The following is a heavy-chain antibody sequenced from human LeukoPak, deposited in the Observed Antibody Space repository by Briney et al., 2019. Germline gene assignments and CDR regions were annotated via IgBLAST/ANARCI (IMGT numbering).Heavy chain of an antibody. D-gene: IGHD2-21*01. V-gene: IGHV3-23*01. Sequence: GGSLRLSCAASGFTFSSYGMSWVRQAPGKGLEWVSGISWNSGSIGYADSVKGRFTISRDSSKNTLYLQMNRLRAEDAAVYYCAKAPVTTCSGAYCYPFDYWGQGTLVTVSS. CDR3: AKAPVTTCSGAYCYPFDY. CDR1: GFTFSSYG. J-gene: IGHJ4*02. CDR2: ISWNSGSI.